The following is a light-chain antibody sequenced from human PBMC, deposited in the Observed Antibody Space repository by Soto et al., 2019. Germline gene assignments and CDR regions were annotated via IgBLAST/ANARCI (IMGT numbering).Light chain of an antibody. V-gene: IGKV1-33*01. CDR2: DAS. CDR1: QDISNY. Sequence: DIQMTQSPSSLSASVGDRVTITCQASQDISNYLNWYQQKPGKAPKLLIYDASNLETGVPSRFSGSRSGTEFTLTISSLQPEDIATYYCHQYDNLIYTFGQGTKLEIK. J-gene: IGKJ2*01. CDR3: HQYDNLIYT.